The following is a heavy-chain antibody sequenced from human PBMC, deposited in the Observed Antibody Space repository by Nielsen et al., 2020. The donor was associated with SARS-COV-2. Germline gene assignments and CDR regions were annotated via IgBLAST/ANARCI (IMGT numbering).Heavy chain of an antibody. CDR3: ANLGYCSSTSCYWDYYYGMDV. Sequence: WIRQPPGKGLEWVAVISCDGSNKYYADSVKGRFTISRDNSKNTLYLQMNSLRAEDTAVYYCANLGYCSSTSCYWDYYYGMDVWGQGTTVTVSS. V-gene: IGHV3-30*18. J-gene: IGHJ6*02. CDR2: ISCDGSNK. D-gene: IGHD2-2*01.